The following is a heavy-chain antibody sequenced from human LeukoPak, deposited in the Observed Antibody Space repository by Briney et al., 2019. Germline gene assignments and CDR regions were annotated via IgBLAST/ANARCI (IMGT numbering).Heavy chain of an antibody. Sequence: ASVKVSCKASGYTFTNYYMHWVRQAPGQGLEWMGIINPSGGSTSYAQKFQGRVTMTRDTSISTAYMELSRLRSDDTAVYYCARGLSSWNPDAFDIWGQGTMVTVSS. CDR2: INPSGGST. J-gene: IGHJ3*02. CDR3: ARGLSSWNPDAFDI. D-gene: IGHD2-15*01. CDR1: GYTFTNYY. V-gene: IGHV1-46*01.